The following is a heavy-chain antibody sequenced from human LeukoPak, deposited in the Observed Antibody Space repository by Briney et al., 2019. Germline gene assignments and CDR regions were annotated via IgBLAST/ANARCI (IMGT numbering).Heavy chain of an antibody. CDR3: ARLRDTVTSASDY. J-gene: IGHJ4*02. CDR2: IKEDGTET. D-gene: IGHD4-17*01. CDR1: GFMFSSNW. Sequence: GGSLRLSCAASGFMFSSNWMSWVRLAPGKGLEWVASIKEDGTETYYVDSVKGRFTISRDTAKNSLYLQMNSLRVEDTAVYNCARLRDTVTSASDYWGQGTLVTVSS. V-gene: IGHV3-7*01.